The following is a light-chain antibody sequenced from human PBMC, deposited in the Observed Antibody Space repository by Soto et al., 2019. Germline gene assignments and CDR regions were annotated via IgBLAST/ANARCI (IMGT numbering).Light chain of an antibody. CDR3: QHYNDWPPTWT. CDR1: QSVSSK. CDR2: GAS. Sequence: EIVMTQSPATLSVSPGERATLSCRASQSVSSKLAWYQQKPGQAPRVLIYGASTRATGIPARFSGSGSGTEFTVTFSSLQSEDFAVYYCQHYNDWPPTWTFGQGTRVEIK. V-gene: IGKV3-15*01. J-gene: IGKJ1*01.